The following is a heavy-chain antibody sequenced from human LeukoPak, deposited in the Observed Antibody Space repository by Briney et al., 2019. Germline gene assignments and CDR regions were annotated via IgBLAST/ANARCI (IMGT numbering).Heavy chain of an antibody. D-gene: IGHD3-22*01. CDR3: AKELLTAYYDGSGQNWFDP. CDR1: GFTFRSFA. J-gene: IGHJ5*02. Sequence: PGGSLRLSCAASGFTFRSFAMSWVRQAPGKGLEWVSAISYTGGSTYYADSVKGRFTVSRDNSKNTLYLQMNSLRAEDTAVYYCAKELLTAYYDGSGQNWFDPWGQGTLVTVSS. V-gene: IGHV3-23*01. CDR2: ISYTGGST.